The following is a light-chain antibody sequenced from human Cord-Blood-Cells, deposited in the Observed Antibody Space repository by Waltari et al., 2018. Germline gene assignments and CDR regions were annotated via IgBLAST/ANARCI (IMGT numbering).Light chain of an antibody. CDR2: GAS. Sequence: ELVSTQSPGTPSLSPGEGATLCCRASKSVSSSYLDWYQQKPGQAPRLLIYGASSRATGIPDRFSGSGSGTDFTLTISRLEPEDFAVYYCQQYGNPLLTFGQGTKLEIK. CDR1: KSVSSSY. CDR3: QQYGNPLLT. J-gene: IGKJ1*01. V-gene: IGKV3-20*01.